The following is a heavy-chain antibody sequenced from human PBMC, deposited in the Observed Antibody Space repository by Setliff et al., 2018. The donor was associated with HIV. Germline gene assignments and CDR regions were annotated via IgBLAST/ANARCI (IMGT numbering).Heavy chain of an antibody. V-gene: IGHV1-69*06. J-gene: IGHJ6*02. CDR1: GGTFSSYS. D-gene: IGHD3-10*01. CDR2: IIPIYGTP. CDR3: ARGDYGSGSYYPYYFYYGMDV. Sequence: SVKVSCKASGGTFSSYSINWVRQAPGQGLEWMGGIIPIYGTPIYAQKFQGRVTITADKSTSTAYMELSSLRSEDTAVYYCARGDYGSGSYYPYYFYYGMDVWGQGTTVTVS.